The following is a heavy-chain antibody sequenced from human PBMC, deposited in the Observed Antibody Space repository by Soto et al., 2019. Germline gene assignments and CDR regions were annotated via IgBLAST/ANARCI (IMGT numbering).Heavy chain of an antibody. Sequence: VQLVESGGGVVQPGRSLRLSCAASGFTFSDYAMHWVRQAPGKGLEWVAVVSHDGRNTHYADSVKGRVTISRDSAKNTVSLQMTSLRAEDTAVYYCAKGGRQWLVTSDFNYWGQGALVTVSS. CDR1: GFTFSDYA. D-gene: IGHD6-19*01. V-gene: IGHV3-30*18. CDR2: VSHDGRNT. J-gene: IGHJ4*02. CDR3: AKGGRQWLVTSDFNY.